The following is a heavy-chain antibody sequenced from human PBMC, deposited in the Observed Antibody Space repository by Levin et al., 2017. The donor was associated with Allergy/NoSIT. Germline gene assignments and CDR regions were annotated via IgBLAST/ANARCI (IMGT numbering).Heavy chain of an antibody. V-gene: IGHV3-66*01. D-gene: IGHD3-22*01. CDR1: GFSFGNNF. Sequence: GGSLRLSCAASGFSFGNNFMSWVRQSPGKGLEWVSVVYDGYTTYYADSVKDRFIISRDDSRSILYLQMQNLRAEDTALYYCTSSGTKRSAIYYDWGQGTLVIVSS. J-gene: IGHJ4*02. CDR2: VYDGYTT. CDR3: TSSGTKRSAIYYD.